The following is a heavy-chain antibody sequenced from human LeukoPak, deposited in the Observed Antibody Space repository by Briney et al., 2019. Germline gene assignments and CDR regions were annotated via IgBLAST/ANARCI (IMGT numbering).Heavy chain of an antibody. CDR3: AKSLYSSSSRAPLFDY. CDR1: GFTFSRYA. CDR2: ISGSGGST. Sequence: GGSLRLSYVVSGFTFSRYAMSWVRQAPGKGLEWVSAISGSGGSTYYADSVKGRFTISRDNSKNTLYLQMNSLRAEDTAVYYCAKSLYSSSSRAPLFDYWGQGTLVTVSS. J-gene: IGHJ4*02. V-gene: IGHV3-23*01. D-gene: IGHD6-6*01.